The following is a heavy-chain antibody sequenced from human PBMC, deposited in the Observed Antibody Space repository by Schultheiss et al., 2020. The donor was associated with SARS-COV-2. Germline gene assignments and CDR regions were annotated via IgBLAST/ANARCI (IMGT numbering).Heavy chain of an antibody. V-gene: IGHV5-51*01. D-gene: IGHD6-13*01. CDR3: ARRVTAAGFDY. CDR1: GYSFTSYW. J-gene: IGHJ4*02. CDR2: IYPGDSDT. Sequence: GGSLRLSCKGSGYSFTSYWIGWVRQMPGKGLEWLGIIYPGDSDTRYSPSFQGQVTISADKSISTAYLQWSSLKDSDTAMYYCARRVTAAGFDYWGQGTLVTVSS.